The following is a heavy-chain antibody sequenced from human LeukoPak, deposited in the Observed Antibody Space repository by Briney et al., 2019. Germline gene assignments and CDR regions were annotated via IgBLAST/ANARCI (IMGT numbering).Heavy chain of an antibody. Sequence: GGSLRLSCAASGFTFSRHGINWVRQAPGKGLEWVSGIVPSGSISYYADSVKGRFTISRDNSKNTLYLQMNSLRAEDTAVYYCANDVVVPAAMCGYWGQGTLVTVSS. CDR3: ANDVVVPAAMCGY. J-gene: IGHJ4*02. CDR2: IVPSGSIS. D-gene: IGHD2-2*01. V-gene: IGHV3-23*01. CDR1: GFTFSRHG.